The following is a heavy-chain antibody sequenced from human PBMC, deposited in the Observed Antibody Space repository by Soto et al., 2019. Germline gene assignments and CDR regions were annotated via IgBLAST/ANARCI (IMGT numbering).Heavy chain of an antibody. V-gene: IGHV3-30*03. Sequence: QVQLVESGGGVVQPGRALRLSCAASGFSFNTSGMHWVRQAPGKGLEWVAVIAFDGSQEFYGDSVRGRFTISRDNSKNTLCLKMKILTPEDTAVYYCATKVRVTNYLVYGMDVWGPGTTVTVSS. J-gene: IGHJ6*02. D-gene: IGHD1-7*01. CDR1: GFSFNTSG. CDR3: ATKVRVTNYLVYGMDV. CDR2: IAFDGSQE.